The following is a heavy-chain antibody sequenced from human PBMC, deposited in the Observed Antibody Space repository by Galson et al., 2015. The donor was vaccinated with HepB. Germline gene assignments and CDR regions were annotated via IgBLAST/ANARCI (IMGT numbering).Heavy chain of an antibody. D-gene: IGHD4-17*01. Sequence: SVKVSCKVSGYTLTELSMHWVRQAPGKGLEWMGGFDPEDGETIYAQKFQGRVTMTEDTSTDTAYMELSSLRSEDTAVYYCAATPRGDYIVRYYGMDVWGQGTTVTVSS. V-gene: IGHV1-24*01. CDR1: GYTLTELS. CDR3: AATPRGDYIVRYYGMDV. CDR2: FDPEDGET. J-gene: IGHJ6*02.